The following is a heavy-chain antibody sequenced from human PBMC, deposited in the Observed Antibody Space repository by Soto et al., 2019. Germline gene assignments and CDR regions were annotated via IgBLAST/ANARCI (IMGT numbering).Heavy chain of an antibody. J-gene: IGHJ4*02. CDR2: IYYSGRS. V-gene: IGHV4-39*01. Sequence: PSETLSLTCTVSGGSITSSSYYWGWIRQPPGKGLEWIGGIYYSGRSYYNPSLKSRVTLSVDTSKNQFSLTLNSVTAADAAVYYCARQRATVVTQAYFDHWGQGTRVTVAS. CDR3: ARQRATVVTQAYFDH. D-gene: IGHD4-17*01. CDR1: GGSITSSSYY.